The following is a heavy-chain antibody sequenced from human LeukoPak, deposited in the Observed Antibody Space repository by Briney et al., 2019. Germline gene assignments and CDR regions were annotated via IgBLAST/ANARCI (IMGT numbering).Heavy chain of an antibody. Sequence: SETLSLTCTVSGGSISSYYWSWIRQPPGKGLEWIGYIYHSGSTNYNPSLKSRVTISVDTSKNQFSLKLSSVTAADTAVYYCARVLERYYYGSGRDDAFDIWGQGTMVTVSS. CDR3: ARVLERYYYGSGRDDAFDI. CDR1: GGSISSYY. V-gene: IGHV4-59*12. J-gene: IGHJ3*02. D-gene: IGHD3-10*01. CDR2: IYHSGST.